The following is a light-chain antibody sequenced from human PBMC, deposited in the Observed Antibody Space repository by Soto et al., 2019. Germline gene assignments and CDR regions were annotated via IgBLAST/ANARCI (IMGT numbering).Light chain of an antibody. CDR1: SSDVGGYDY. V-gene: IGLV2-14*03. CDR3: SSYTNTKTVV. J-gene: IGLJ2*01. Sequence: QSVLTQVASVSGSPGQSITISCTGTSSDVGGYDYVSWYQQHPGKAPKLMIYNVNYRPSGVSDRFSGSKSGDTASLTISGLQAEDEANYYCSSYTNTKTVVFGGGTKVTVL. CDR2: NVN.